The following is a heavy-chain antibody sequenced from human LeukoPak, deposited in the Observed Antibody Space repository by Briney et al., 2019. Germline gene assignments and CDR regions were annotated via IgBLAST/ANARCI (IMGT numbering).Heavy chain of an antibody. Sequence: ASVKVSCKASGYGFVSNGIGWVRQAPGQGLEWMGWISPAKGKTNYVKKFQGRVSMTTDTSTNTAYMELRSLRSDDTAVYYCAGTFRRYMEWSYFDYWGQGTLVTVSS. CDR3: AGTFRRYMEWSYFDY. J-gene: IGHJ4*02. D-gene: IGHD3-3*01. V-gene: IGHV1-18*01. CDR1: GYGFVSNG. CDR2: ISPAKGKT.